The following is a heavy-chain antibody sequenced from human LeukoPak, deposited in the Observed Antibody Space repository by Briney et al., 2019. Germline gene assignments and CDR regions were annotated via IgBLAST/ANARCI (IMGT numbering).Heavy chain of an antibody. CDR1: GFTFSSYA. Sequence: PGRSLRLSCAASGFTFSSYAMHWVRQAPGKGLEWVAVISYDGSNKYYADSVKGRFTISRDNSKNTLYLQMNSLRAEDTAVYYCAKDYYYGSGPDRSGDYWGQGTLVTV. D-gene: IGHD3-10*01. V-gene: IGHV3-30*04. CDR2: ISYDGSNK. CDR3: AKDYYYGSGPDRSGDY. J-gene: IGHJ4*02.